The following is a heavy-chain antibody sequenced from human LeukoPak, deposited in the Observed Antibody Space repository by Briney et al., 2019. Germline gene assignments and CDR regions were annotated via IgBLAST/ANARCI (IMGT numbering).Heavy chain of an antibody. V-gene: IGHV4-59*01. J-gene: IGHJ5*02. CDR3: ARKVLYYYDSSGYYRHGNWFDP. D-gene: IGHD3-22*01. CDR1: GGSLSSYY. CDR2: IYYSGST. Sequence: SETLSLTCTVSGGSLSSYYWSWIRQPPGKGLEWIGYIYYSGSTNYNPSLKSRVTISVDTSKNQFSLKLSSVTAADTAVYYCARKVLYYYDSSGYYRHGNWFDPWGQGTLVTVSS.